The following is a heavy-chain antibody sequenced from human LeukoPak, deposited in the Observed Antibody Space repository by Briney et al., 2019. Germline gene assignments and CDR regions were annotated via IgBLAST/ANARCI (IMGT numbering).Heavy chain of an antibody. V-gene: IGHV3-20*04. D-gene: IGHD6-19*01. CDR1: GFTFDDYA. CDR2: INWDGSTT. Sequence: VRSRRLSCAASGFTFDDYAMNWVRQAPGKGLEWVSGINWDGSTTGYVDSVKGRFTISRDNAKNSLYLQMNSLRAEDTALYYCARDRSIAVDVGVDYWGQGTLVTVSS. CDR3: ARDRSIAVDVGVDY. J-gene: IGHJ4*02.